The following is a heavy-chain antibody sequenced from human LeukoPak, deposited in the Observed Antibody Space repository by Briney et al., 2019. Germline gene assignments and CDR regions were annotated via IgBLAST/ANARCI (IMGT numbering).Heavy chain of an antibody. Sequence: GGSLRLSCTASGFTVSSNYMSWVRQAPGKGLEWVSVIYSGGSTYYADSVKGRFTISRHNSKNTLYPQMNSLRAEDTAVYYCARDYGDYGRDAFDIWGQGTMVTVSS. CDR3: ARDYGDYGRDAFDI. D-gene: IGHD4-17*01. CDR2: IYSGGST. J-gene: IGHJ3*02. CDR1: GFTVSSNY. V-gene: IGHV3-53*04.